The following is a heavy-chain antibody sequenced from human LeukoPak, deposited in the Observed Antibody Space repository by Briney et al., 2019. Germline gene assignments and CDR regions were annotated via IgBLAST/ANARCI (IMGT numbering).Heavy chain of an antibody. CDR2: ISWYGGST. CDR3: AKDLGYVWGPILDY. Sequence: PGGSLRLSCAASGFTFDDYAMHWVRQAPGKGLEWVSLISWYGGSTYYADSVKGRFTISRDNSKNSLYLQMNSLRAEDTALYYCAKDLGYVWGPILDYWGQGTLVTVSS. CDR1: GFTFDDYA. V-gene: IGHV3-43D*03. D-gene: IGHD3-16*01. J-gene: IGHJ4*02.